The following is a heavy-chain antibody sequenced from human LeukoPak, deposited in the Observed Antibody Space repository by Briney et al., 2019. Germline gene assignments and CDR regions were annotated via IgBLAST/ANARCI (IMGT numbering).Heavy chain of an antibody. CDR3: AYFHVTSRSFDPD. Sequence: QPGGSLRLSCAASGFTFSSYVMSWVRQAPGEGLEWGLGWVSAISAGGGSTYYADSVKGRFTISRDNSKNTLHLQMNSLRAEDTAVYHCAYFHVTSRSFDPDWGQGTLVIVSS. J-gene: IGHJ4*02. D-gene: IGHD3-9*01. V-gene: IGHV3-23*01. CDR1: GFTFSSYV. CDR2: ISAGGGST.